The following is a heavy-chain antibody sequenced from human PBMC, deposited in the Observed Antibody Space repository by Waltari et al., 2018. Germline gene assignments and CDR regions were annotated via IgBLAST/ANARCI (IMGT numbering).Heavy chain of an antibody. V-gene: IGHV3-53*01. Sequence: EVQLVESGGGLIHPGGSLRLSCPASGFTVISNYMTWVRKAPGKGLEWVAVIYSGGSTDYPKSVKGRFTISRDSYKNTLSLQMNSLRAEDTAVYYCARGETAVFDYWGQGTLVTVSS. J-gene: IGHJ4*02. CDR3: ARGETAVFDY. CDR1: GFTVISNY. CDR2: IYSGGST.